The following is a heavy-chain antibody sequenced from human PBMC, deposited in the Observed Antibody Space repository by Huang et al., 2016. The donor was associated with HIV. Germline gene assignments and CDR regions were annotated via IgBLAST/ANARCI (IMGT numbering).Heavy chain of an antibody. V-gene: IGHV3-30*02. CDR3: AKDLTYTFGRHFDY. J-gene: IGHJ4*02. Sequence: QVQLVESGGGVVQPGGSLRLSCTASGFTFGSFGMHGVRQAPGKGLEGVAFIRYDGNKYDYADSVSGRFTISRDNSKDTLYLQMNRLRPDDSAVYYCAKDLTYTFGRHFDYWGRGTLVTVSS. CDR1: GFTFGSFG. CDR2: IRYDGNKY. D-gene: IGHD3-3*01.